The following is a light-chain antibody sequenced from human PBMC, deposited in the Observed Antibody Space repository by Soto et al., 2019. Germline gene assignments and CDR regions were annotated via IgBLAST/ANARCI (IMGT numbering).Light chain of an antibody. Sequence: QSVLTQPRSVSGSPGQSVTISCTGTSSDVGGYNYVSWYQQHPGKAPKLMIYDVSKRPSGVPDRFSGSKSGNTASLTISGLQADDEADYYCCSYAGSYTPFGGGTKVTVL. CDR3: CSYAGSYTP. CDR2: DVS. V-gene: IGLV2-11*01. J-gene: IGLJ2*01. CDR1: SSDVGGYNY.